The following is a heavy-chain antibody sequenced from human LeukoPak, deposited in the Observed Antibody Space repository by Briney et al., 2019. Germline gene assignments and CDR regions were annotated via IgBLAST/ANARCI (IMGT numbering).Heavy chain of an antibody. Sequence: GESLKVSCKGSGYSFTSYWIAWVRQMPGRGLEWMGIIYPGDSDTRYSPSFQGQVTIPADKSISTAYLQWSSLKASDTAIYYCARPGGSTSQVYYFDYWGQGTLVTVSS. CDR2: IYPGDSDT. V-gene: IGHV5-51*01. CDR3: ARPGGSTSQVYYFDY. J-gene: IGHJ4*02. CDR1: GYSFTSYW. D-gene: IGHD2-2*01.